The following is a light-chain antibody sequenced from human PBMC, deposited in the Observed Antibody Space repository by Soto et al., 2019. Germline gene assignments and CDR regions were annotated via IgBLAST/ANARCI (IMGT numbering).Light chain of an antibody. V-gene: IGKV3-20*01. Sequence: SVLTQSPGTLSLSPGESLTLSFKVCQSVSSNYLAWYQQKPGQAPRLLIYGASSRATGIPDKFSGSGSGTDFSLTISRLEPEDFAVYYCQHYDSSPRTFGRGTKVDIK. CDR1: QSVSSNY. J-gene: IGKJ1*01. CDR2: GAS. CDR3: QHYDSSPRT.